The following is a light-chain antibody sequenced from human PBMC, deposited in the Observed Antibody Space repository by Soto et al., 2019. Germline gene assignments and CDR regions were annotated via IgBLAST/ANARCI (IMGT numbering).Light chain of an antibody. CDR2: DVS. CDR1: SSDVGGYNY. J-gene: IGLJ2*01. V-gene: IGLV2-14*03. CDR3: SSYTSTSTLVI. Sequence: QSALTQPASVSGSPGQSITISCTGTSSDVGGYNYVAWYQHHPGKAPKVMIYDVSNRPSGVSNRFSGSKSGNTASLTISGRQDEDEADDYCSSYTSTSTLVIFGGGTKVTV.